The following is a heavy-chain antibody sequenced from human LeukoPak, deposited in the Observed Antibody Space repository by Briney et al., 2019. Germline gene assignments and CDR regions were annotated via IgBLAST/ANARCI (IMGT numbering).Heavy chain of an antibody. V-gene: IGHV1-8*01. J-gene: IGHJ5*02. D-gene: IGHD3-16*01. Sequence: GASVKVSCKASGYTFTNYDINWVRQATGQGLEWMGWMNPNSGNTGYAHKFQGRVTMTRNTSISTAYMELSSLRSEDTAVYYCYVWGTRPYNWFDPWGQGTLVTVSS. CDR2: MNPNSGNT. CDR3: YVWGTRPYNWFDP. CDR1: GYTFTNYD.